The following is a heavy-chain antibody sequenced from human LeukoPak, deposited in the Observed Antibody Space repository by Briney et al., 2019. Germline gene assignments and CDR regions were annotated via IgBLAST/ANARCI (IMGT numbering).Heavy chain of an antibody. D-gene: IGHD3-10*01. V-gene: IGHV3-9*01. CDR1: GFTFDDYA. Sequence: GGSLRLSCAASGFTFDDYAMHWVRQAPGKGLEWVSGISWNSGSIGYADSVKGRFTISRDNAKNSLYLQMNCLRAEDTALYYCAKVYGSGSYGYYYGMDVWGQGTTVTVS. CDR3: AKVYGSGSYGYYYGMDV. CDR2: ISWNSGSI. J-gene: IGHJ6*02.